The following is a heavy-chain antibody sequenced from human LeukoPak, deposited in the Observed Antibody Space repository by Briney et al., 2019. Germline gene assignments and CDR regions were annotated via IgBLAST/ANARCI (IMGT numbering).Heavy chain of an antibody. CDR2: INPNSGGT. D-gene: IGHD3-22*01. Sequence: ASVKVSCKASGYTFTGYYMHWVRQAPGQGLEWMGWINPNSGGTNYAQKFQGRVTMTRDTSISTAYMELSRLRSDDTAVYYCARVLFYDRNAFDIWGQGTVVTVSS. CDR3: ARVLFYDRNAFDI. J-gene: IGHJ3*02. V-gene: IGHV1-2*02. CDR1: GYTFTGYY.